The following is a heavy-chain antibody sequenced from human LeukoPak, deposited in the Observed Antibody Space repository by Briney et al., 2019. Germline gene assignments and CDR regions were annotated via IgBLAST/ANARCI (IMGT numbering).Heavy chain of an antibody. Sequence: SETLSLTCTVSGGSISSYYWSWIRQPPGKGLEWIGYIYYSGSTNYIPSLKSRVTISVDTSKNQFSLKLSSVTAADTAVYYCARGWFGDVAADYWYFDLWGRGTLVTVSS. D-gene: IGHD3-10*01. V-gene: IGHV4-59*01. J-gene: IGHJ2*01. CDR2: IYYSGST. CDR1: GGSISSYY. CDR3: ARGWFGDVAADYWYFDL.